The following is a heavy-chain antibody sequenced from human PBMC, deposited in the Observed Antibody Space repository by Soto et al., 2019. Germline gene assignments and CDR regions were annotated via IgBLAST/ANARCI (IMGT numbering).Heavy chain of an antibody. CDR3: ARDRRDYGDGFGFDY. D-gene: IGHD4-17*01. CDR2: IWYDGSNK. CDR1: GFTFSSYG. V-gene: IGHV3-33*01. Sequence: GGSLRLSCAASGFTFSSYGMHWVRQAPGKGLEWVAVIWYDGSNKYYADSVKGRFTISRDNSKNTLYLQMNSLRAEDTAVYYCARDRRDYGDGFGFDYWGQGTLVTVSS. J-gene: IGHJ4*02.